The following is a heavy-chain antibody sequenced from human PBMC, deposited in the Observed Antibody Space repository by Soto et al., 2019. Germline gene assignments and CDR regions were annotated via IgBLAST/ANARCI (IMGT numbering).Heavy chain of an antibody. V-gene: IGHV3-53*01. Sequence: EWVSVIYSGGSTYYADSMKGRFTVSRDNAKNSVYLEMNSLSAEDTAVYYCARESEDLTSNFDYWGQGTLVTVSS. CDR2: IYSGGST. J-gene: IGHJ4*02. CDR3: ARESEDLTSNFDY.